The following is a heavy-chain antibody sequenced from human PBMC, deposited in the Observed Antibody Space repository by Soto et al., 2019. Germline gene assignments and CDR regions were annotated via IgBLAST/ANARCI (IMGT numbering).Heavy chain of an antibody. CDR1: GFTFSSYG. J-gene: IGHJ6*02. D-gene: IGHD3-16*01. CDR2: IWYDGSNK. V-gene: IGHV3-33*01. Sequence: PGGSLRLSCAASGFTFSSYGMHWVRQAPGKGLEWVAVIWYDGSNKYYADSVKGRFTISRDNSKNTLYLQMNSLRAEDTAVYYCARDGFGSRYGMDVWGQGTTVTVSS. CDR3: ARDGFGSRYGMDV.